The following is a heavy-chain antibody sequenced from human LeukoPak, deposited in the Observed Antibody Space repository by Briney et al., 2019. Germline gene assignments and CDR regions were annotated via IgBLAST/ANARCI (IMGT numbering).Heavy chain of an antibody. J-gene: IGHJ3*02. D-gene: IGHD3-22*01. V-gene: IGHV4-59*01. Sequence: SETLSLTCTVSGGSISSYYWSWIRQPPGKGLECIGFIYYSGSTNYNPSLKSRVTISVDTSKNQFSLKLSSVTAADTAVYYCARVRNYYDSSDYYYEGDAFDIWGQGTMVTVSS. CDR1: GGSISSYY. CDR2: IYYSGST. CDR3: ARVRNYYDSSDYYYEGDAFDI.